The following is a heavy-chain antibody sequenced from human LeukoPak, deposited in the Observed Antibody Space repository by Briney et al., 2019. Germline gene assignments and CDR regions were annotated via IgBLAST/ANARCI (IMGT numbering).Heavy chain of an antibody. CDR3: ARRVDTVGGCYFDY. Sequence: PSQTLSLTCTVSGGSISSGGYYWSWIRQHPGKGLEWIGYIYYSGSTYYNPSLKSRVTISVDTSKNQFSLKLSSVTAAGTAVYYCARRVDTVGGCYFDYWGQGTLVTVSS. CDR1: GGSISSGGYY. J-gene: IGHJ4*02. V-gene: IGHV4-31*03. D-gene: IGHD5-18*01. CDR2: IYYSGST.